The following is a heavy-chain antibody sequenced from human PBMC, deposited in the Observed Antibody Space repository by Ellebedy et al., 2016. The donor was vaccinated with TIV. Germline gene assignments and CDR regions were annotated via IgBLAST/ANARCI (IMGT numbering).Heavy chain of an antibody. D-gene: IGHD3-16*01. CDR2: INPSGGST. CDR3: ARDKERGFDY. CDR1: GYTFSNYF. V-gene: IGHV1-46*04. Sequence: AASVKVSCKASGYTFSNYFMHWVRQAPGQGLEWMGIINPSGGSTTYAQKLQGRVTMTRDTSTSTVYMELSSLRSEDTAVYYCARDKERGFDYWGQGTLVTVSS. J-gene: IGHJ4*02.